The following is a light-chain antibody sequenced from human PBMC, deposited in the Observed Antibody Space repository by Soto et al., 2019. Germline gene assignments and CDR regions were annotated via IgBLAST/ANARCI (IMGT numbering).Light chain of an antibody. CDR2: GAS. V-gene: IGKV3-20*01. CDR3: QQYGSSPRT. Sequence: EIVLTQSPGTLSLSPGERATLSCRASQSVSSSCLAWYQQKPGQAPRLLIYGASSRATGIPDRFSGSGSGTDFTVTISRLEREDFAVYYCQQYGSSPRTFGQGTKVEIK. J-gene: IGKJ1*01. CDR1: QSVSSSC.